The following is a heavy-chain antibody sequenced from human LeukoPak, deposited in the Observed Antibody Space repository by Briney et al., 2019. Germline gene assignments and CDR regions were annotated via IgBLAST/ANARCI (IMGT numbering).Heavy chain of an antibody. CDR2: IYHSGST. J-gene: IGHJ3*02. Sequence: PSETLSLTCAVSGGSISSSNWWSWVRQPPGKGLEWIGEIYHSGSTNYNPSLKSRVTMSVDTSKNQFSLKLSSVTAADTAVYYCARDLVGATTGDAFDIWGQGTMVTVSS. D-gene: IGHD1-26*01. CDR3: ARDLVGATTGDAFDI. V-gene: IGHV4-4*02. CDR1: GGSISSSNW.